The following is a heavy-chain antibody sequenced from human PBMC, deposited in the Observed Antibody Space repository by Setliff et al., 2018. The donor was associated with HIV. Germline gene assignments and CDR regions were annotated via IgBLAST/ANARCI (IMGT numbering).Heavy chain of an antibody. CDR3: ARVGDFYDTSGYYSVLDAFDI. V-gene: IGHV4-34*01. Sequence: SETLSLTCAVYGETFSGYYWSWIRQTPGKGLEWIGEINHGGITNSNPSLKSRVTISVDTSKNLFPLKMSSVTAADTAVYYCARVGDFYDTSGYYSVLDAFDIWGQGTMVTVSS. D-gene: IGHD3-22*01. CDR1: GETFSGYY. J-gene: IGHJ3*02. CDR2: INHGGIT.